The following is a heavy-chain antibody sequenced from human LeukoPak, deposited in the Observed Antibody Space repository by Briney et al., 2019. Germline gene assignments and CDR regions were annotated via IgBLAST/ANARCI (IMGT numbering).Heavy chain of an antibody. CDR2: IYYSGST. D-gene: IGHD3-22*01. Sequence: GSLRLSCAASGFTFSSYAMTWIRQPPGKGLEWIGSIYYSGSTYYNPSLKSRVTISVDTSKNQFSLKLSSVTAADTAVYYCASQGDYDSSGYYHFDYWGQGTLVTVSS. CDR1: GFTFSSYA. J-gene: IGHJ4*02. CDR3: ASQGDYDSSGYYHFDY. V-gene: IGHV4-39*01.